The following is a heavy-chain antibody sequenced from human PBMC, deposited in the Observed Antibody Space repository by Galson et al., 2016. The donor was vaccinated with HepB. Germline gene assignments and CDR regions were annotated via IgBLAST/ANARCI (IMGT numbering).Heavy chain of an antibody. CDR2: ISSSSSYI. CDR3: ARAERLLRFLEWPYYYYGMDG. D-gene: IGHD3-3*01. V-gene: IGHV3-21*01. CDR1: GFTFSSYS. Sequence: SLRLSCAASGFTFSSYSMNWVRQAPGKGLEWVSSISSSSSYIYYADSVKGRFTISRDNAKNSLYLQMNSLRAEDTAVYYCARAERLLRFLEWPYYYYGMDGWGQGTTVTVSS. J-gene: IGHJ6*02.